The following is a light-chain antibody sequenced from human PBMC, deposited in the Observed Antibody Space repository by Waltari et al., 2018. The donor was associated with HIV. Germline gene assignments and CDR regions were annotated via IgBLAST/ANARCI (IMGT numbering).Light chain of an antibody. CDR2: EVT. CDR3: SSYANKNGFYVV. CDR1: NSDIGGYNY. V-gene: IGLV2-8*01. Sequence: QSALTQPPSASGSPGQSVTISCTGTNSDIGGYNYVSWYQQHPGKAPKLVISEVTNRPSEVPGRSSGSKSGTTASLTVSGLQAEDEADYYCSSYANKNGFYVVFGGGTRLTVL. J-gene: IGLJ2*01.